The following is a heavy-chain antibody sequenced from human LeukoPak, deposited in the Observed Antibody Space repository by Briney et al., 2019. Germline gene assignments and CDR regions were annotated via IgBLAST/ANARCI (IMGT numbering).Heavy chain of an antibody. CDR2: IYPGDSDT. Sequence: RTGESLKISCKGSGYSFTSYWIGWVRQMPGKGLEWMGIIYPGDSDTRYSPSFQGQVTISADKSISTAYLQWSSLKASDIAMYYCARHDYGDYPATYYYYYGMDVWGQGTTVTVSS. D-gene: IGHD4-17*01. J-gene: IGHJ6*02. CDR3: ARHDYGDYPATYYYYYGMDV. CDR1: GYSFTSYW. V-gene: IGHV5-51*01.